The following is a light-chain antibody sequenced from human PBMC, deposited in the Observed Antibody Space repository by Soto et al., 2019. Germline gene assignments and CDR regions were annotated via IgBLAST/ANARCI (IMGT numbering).Light chain of an antibody. CDR3: LLWYGGHYF. J-gene: IGLJ1*01. V-gene: IGLV7-43*01. CDR2: SIN. Sequence: QAVVTQEPSLTVSPGGTVTLTCASSTGAVTKGFSPNWLQQRPGQPPRALIYSINKTHSWTPARFSGSLLGGKAALTLSGVQTEDEDVYYCLLWYGGHYFFGNGTKVTVL. CDR1: TGAVTKGFS.